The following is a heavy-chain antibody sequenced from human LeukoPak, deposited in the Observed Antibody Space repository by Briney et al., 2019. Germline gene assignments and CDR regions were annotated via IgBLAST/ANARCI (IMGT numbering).Heavy chain of an antibody. V-gene: IGHV3-9*01. Sequence: WNSGSIGYADSVKGRFTISRDNAKNSLYLQMNSLRAEDTALYYCAKGVGGSPYYYGMDVWGQGTTVTVSS. D-gene: IGHD1-26*01. CDR3: AKGVGGSPYYYGMDV. CDR2: WNSGSI. J-gene: IGHJ6*02.